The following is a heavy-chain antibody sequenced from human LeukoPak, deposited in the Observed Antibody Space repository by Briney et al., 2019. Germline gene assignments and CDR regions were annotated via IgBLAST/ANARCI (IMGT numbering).Heavy chain of an antibody. J-gene: IGHJ3*01. Sequence: SETLSLTCTVSGGSISSYYWSWIRQPPGKGLEWIGYKYYSGRTNYNPSLKSRVTISVDTSKNQISLKLSSVTAADTAVYYCARGGYTYGFDAFDFWGQGTMVTVSS. CDR1: GGSISSYY. V-gene: IGHV4-59*01. CDR3: ARGGYTYGFDAFDF. D-gene: IGHD5-18*01. CDR2: KYYSGRT.